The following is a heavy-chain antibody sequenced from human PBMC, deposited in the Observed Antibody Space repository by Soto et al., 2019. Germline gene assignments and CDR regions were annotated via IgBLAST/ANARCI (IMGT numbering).Heavy chain of an antibody. CDR1: GGTFSSYA. CDR3: ARDSWYSDSSGYYYDYCYGMDV. V-gene: IGHV1-69*13. Sequence: SVKVSCKASGGTFSSYAISWVRQAPGQGLEWMGGIIPIFGIANYAQKFQGRVTITADESTSTAYMELSSLRSEDTAVYYCARDSWYSDSSGYYYDYCYGMDVWGQGTTVTVSS. CDR2: IIPIFGIA. J-gene: IGHJ6*02. D-gene: IGHD3-22*01.